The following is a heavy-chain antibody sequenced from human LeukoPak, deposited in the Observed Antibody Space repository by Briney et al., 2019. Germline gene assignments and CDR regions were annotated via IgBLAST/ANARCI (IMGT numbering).Heavy chain of an antibody. Sequence: GGSLRLSCAASGFTVSSNYMSWVRQAPGKGLEWVSVIYSGGSTYYADSVKGRFTISRDNSKNTLYLQMNSLRAEDTAVYYCARGRIYSSGWHPLHIDAFDIWGQGTMVTVSS. J-gene: IGHJ3*02. CDR2: IYSGGST. CDR1: GFTVSSNY. V-gene: IGHV3-53*01. CDR3: ARGRIYSSGWHPLHIDAFDI. D-gene: IGHD6-19*01.